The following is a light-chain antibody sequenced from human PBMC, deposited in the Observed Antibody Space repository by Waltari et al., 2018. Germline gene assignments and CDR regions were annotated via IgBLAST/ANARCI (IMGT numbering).Light chain of an antibody. CDR1: SSDVGGSHY. V-gene: IGLV2-11*01. J-gene: IGLJ2*01. Sequence: QSALPPPRSVSGSPGQSVTISCTGPSSDVGGSHYVYWYPQHPGKAPKLMIYDVSKRPSGVPDRFSGSKSGNTASLTISGLQAEDEADYYCCSYAGSYTFVVFGGGTKLTVL. CDR2: DVS. CDR3: CSYAGSYTFVV.